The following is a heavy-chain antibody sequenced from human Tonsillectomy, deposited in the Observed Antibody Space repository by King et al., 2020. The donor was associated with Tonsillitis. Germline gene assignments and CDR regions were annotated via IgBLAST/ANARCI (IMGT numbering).Heavy chain of an antibody. J-gene: IGHJ3*02. CDR2: LYSGGST. Sequence: VQLVESGGGLVQPGGSLRLSCAASGFTVSSNYMTWVRQAPGKGLEWVSVLYSGGSTKYADSVKGRFTISRDNSKNTLYLQMNSLRAEDTVVYYCARDWGSYDAFDIWGQGTMVTVSS. V-gene: IGHV3-66*01. CDR3: ARDWGSYDAFDI. CDR1: GFTVSSNY. D-gene: IGHD3-16*01.